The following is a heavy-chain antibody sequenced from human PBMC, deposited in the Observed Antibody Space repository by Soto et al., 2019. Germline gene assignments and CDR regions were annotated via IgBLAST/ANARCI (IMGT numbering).Heavy chain of an antibody. D-gene: IGHD3-22*01. CDR3: ARVKGSGYHNWFDP. Sequence: ASVKVSCNASGYTFTSYFISWVRQAPGQGLEWMGWISAYNGNTNYAQKLQGRVTMTTDTSTSTAYMELRSLRSDDTAVYYCARVKGSGYHNWFDPWGQGTQVTVSS. V-gene: IGHV1-18*01. J-gene: IGHJ5*02. CDR2: ISAYNGNT. CDR1: GYTFTSYF.